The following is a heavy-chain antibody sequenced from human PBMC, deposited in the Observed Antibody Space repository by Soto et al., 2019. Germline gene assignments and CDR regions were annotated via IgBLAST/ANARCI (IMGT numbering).Heavy chain of an antibody. CDR1: GFTFGDYY. D-gene: IGHD1-1*01. Sequence: QIQLVESGGGLVKPGGSLRLSCEASGFTFGDYYMTWIRQAPGKGLESLSYISSRSNTIYNAASVEGRFTISRDNAKNSLYLQMNGLRADDTAVYYCARVPLGGTTWSYYYNGMDVWGQGTTVTVSS. CDR2: ISSRSNTI. CDR3: ARVPLGGTTWSYYYNGMDV. J-gene: IGHJ6*02. V-gene: IGHV3-11*01.